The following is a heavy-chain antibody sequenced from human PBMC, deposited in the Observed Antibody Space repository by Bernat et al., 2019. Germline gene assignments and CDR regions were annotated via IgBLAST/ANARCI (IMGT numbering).Heavy chain of an antibody. V-gene: IGHV3-74*01. D-gene: IGHD5/OR15-5a*01. CDR3: VRSVSGAAGFFDY. Sequence: EVKLVESGGGLIQPGGSLRLSCAASGFTFSGDWMHWVRQVPGRGLVWVSRINGDGTITDYADSVKGRFTISRDNAKNTRDLQMNSLRVEDTAVYYCVRSVSGAAGFFDYWGPGSLVTVSS. CDR2: INGDGTIT. J-gene: IGHJ4*02. CDR1: GFTFSGDW.